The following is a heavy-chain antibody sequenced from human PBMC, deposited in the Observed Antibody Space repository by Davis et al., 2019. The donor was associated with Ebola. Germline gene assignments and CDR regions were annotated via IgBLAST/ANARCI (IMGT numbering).Heavy chain of an antibody. CDR2: TYYTSERYI. V-gene: IGHV6-1*01. Sequence: HSQTLSLTCAISGDSVSGNNGAWNWIRQSPSRGLEWLGRTYYTSERYIDYAVSMKSRITINPDTSKNQFSLQLTSVTPDDTAVYYCARGWLRTGFDFWGQGTPVIVSS. CDR3: ARGWLRTGFDF. CDR1: GDSVSGNNGA. J-gene: IGHJ4*02. D-gene: IGHD5-12*01.